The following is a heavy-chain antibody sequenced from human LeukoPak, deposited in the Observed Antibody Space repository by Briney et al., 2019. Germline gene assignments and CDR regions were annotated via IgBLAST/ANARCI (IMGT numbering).Heavy chain of an antibody. V-gene: IGHV5-51*01. J-gene: IGHJ4*02. Sequence: GESLKISFKGSGFRFSNYWIGWVRPIPGKGLEWIGIIYPGVSETRYSPSFQGQVTISVDKSITTAYLQWSSLKASDTAMYYCASRLSGYSYGYFDYWGQGTLVTVSS. CDR2: IYPGVSET. CDR3: ASRLSGYSYGYFDY. CDR1: GFRFSNYW. D-gene: IGHD5-18*01.